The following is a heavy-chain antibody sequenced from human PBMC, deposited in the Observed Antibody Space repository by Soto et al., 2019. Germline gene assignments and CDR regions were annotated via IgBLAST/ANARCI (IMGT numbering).Heavy chain of an antibody. V-gene: IGHV4-59*08. D-gene: IGHD6-19*01. CDR2: IYYSGST. CDR1: GGSISSYY. J-gene: IGHJ4*02. CDR3: ARRTLQFHGWMGYFDY. Sequence: SETLSLTCTVSGGSISSYYWSWIRQPPGKGLEWIGYIYYSGSTNYNPSLKSRVTISVDTSKNQFSLKLSSVTAADTAVYYCARRTLQFHGWMGYFDYWGQGTLVTVSS.